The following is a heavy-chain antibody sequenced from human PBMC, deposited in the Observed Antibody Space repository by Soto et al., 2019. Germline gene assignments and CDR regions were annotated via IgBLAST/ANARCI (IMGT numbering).Heavy chain of an antibody. D-gene: IGHD3-10*01. CDR2: ISAYNGNT. CDR1: GYTFTSYG. J-gene: IGHJ6*02. CDR3: ARDRTYGSGSIYGMDV. V-gene: IGHV1-18*01. Sequence: QVQLVQSGAEVKKPGASVKVSCKASGYTFTSYGISWVRQAPGQGLEWMGWISAYNGNTNYAQKLQGRVTMTXXTXTXXAYMELRSLRSADTAVYYCARDRTYGSGSIYGMDVWGQGTTVTVSS.